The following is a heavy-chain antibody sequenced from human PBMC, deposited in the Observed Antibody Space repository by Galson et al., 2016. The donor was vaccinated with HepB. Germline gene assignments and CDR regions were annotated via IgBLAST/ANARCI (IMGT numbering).Heavy chain of an antibody. D-gene: IGHD6-19*01. CDR3: AIQWLTSPYDS. J-gene: IGHJ4*02. CDR1: GSTVSSNY. CDR2: IYSGGST. Sequence: SLRLSCAASGSTVSSNYMSWVRQAPGKGLEWVSIIYSGGSTYYAGSVKGRFTISRDNSETTLFLQMNSLTADDTAVYYCAIQWLTSPYDSWGQGSVVTVSS. V-gene: IGHV3-53*01.